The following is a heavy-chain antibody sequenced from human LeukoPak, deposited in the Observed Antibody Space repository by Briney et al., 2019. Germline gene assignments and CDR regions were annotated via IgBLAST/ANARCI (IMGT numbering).Heavy chain of an antibody. V-gene: IGHV4-61*02. CDR1: GASVSSGGYY. D-gene: IGHD6-19*01. J-gene: IGHJ2*01. CDR3: ARGFSTGWYFDP. Sequence: PSETLSLTCSVSGASVSSGGYYWSWIRQPAGKEMEWIGRINPSGDTNYNPSLKSRVTMSIQTSKNQLFLNLVSVTAAGTALYSCARGFSTGWYFDPWGRGTQVTVSS. CDR2: INPSGDT.